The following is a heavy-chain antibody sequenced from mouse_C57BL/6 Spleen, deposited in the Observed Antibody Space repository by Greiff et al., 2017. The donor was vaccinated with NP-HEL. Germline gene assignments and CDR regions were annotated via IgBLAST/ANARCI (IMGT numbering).Heavy chain of an antibody. CDR3: ARYYGSSYGWYFDV. Sequence: EVQLVESGPGLVKPSQSLSLTCSVTGYSITSGYYWNWIRQFPGNKLEWMGYISYDGSNNYNPSLKNRISITRDTSKNQFFLKLNSVTTEDTATYYCARYYGSSYGWYFDVWGTGTTVTVSS. CDR2: ISYDGSN. V-gene: IGHV3-6*01. CDR1: GYSITSGYY. J-gene: IGHJ1*03. D-gene: IGHD1-1*01.